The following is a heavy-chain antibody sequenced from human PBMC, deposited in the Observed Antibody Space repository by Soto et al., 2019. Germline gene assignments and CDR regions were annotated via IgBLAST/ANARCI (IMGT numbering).Heavy chain of an antibody. V-gene: IGHV3-48*01. CDR3: ARERFDPTNYYYGMDV. Sequence: GGALRLSCAASGFTFSSYSMNWVRQAPGKGLEWVSYISSSSSTIYYADSVKGRFTISRDNAKNSLYLQMNSLRAEDTAVYYCARERFDPTNYYYGMDVWGQGTTVTVSS. J-gene: IGHJ6*02. CDR2: ISSSSSTI. D-gene: IGHD3-10*01. CDR1: GFTFSSYS.